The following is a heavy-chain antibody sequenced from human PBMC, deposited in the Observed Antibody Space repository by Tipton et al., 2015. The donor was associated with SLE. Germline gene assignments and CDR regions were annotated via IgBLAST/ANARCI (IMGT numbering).Heavy chain of an antibody. D-gene: IGHD6-6*01. CDR1: GFTFSNYA. CDR3: AKDPSS. CDR2: ISGSGTTT. Sequence: SLRLSCAASGFTFSNYAMIWVRQAPGKGLEWVSGISGSGTTTDYADSVKGRFTISRDNSKNTLYLQMNSLRAEDTAVYYCAKDPSSWGQGTLVTVSS. V-gene: IGHV3-23*01. J-gene: IGHJ5*02.